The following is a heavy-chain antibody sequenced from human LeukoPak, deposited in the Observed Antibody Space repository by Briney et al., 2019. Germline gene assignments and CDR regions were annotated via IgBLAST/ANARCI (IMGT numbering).Heavy chain of an antibody. V-gene: IGHV1-69*04. Sequence: SVKVSCKASGGTFSSYAISWVRQAPGQGLEWMGRIIPILGIANYAQKFQGRATITADKSTSTAYMELSSLRSEDTAVYYCARVGDCSGGSCYRNWFDPWGQGTLVTVSS. CDR3: ARVGDCSGGSCYRNWFDP. CDR1: GGTFSSYA. J-gene: IGHJ5*02. CDR2: IIPILGIA. D-gene: IGHD2-15*01.